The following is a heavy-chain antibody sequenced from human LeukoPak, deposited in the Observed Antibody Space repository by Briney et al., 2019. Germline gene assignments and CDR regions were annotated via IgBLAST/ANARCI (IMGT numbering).Heavy chain of an antibody. CDR1: GGSFSGYY. J-gene: IGHJ5*02. CDR3: ARGLVRWGSHFWRGYYTHDNWFDP. V-gene: IGHV4-34*01. CDR2: INHSGST. D-gene: IGHD3-3*02. Sequence: SETLSLTCAVYGGSFSGYYWSWIRQPPGKGLEWIGEINHSGSTNYNPSLKSRVTISVDTSTNQFSLKLSSVTAADTAVYYCARGLVRWGSHFWRGYYTHDNWFDPWGQGTLVPVSS.